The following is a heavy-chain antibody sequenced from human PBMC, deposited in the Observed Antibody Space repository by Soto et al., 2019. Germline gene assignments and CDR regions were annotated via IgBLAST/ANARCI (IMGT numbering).Heavy chain of an antibody. V-gene: IGHV4-4*02. CDR1: GGSISSSNW. CDR2: IYHSGST. D-gene: IGHD6-13*01. Sequence: SETLSLTCAVSGGSISSSNWWSWVRQPPGKGLEWIGEIYHSGSTNYNPSLKSRVTISVDKSKNQFSLKLSSVTAADTAVYYCARRGSSSWLPPTTEYFQHWGQGTLVTVSS. CDR3: ARRGSSSWLPPTTEYFQH. J-gene: IGHJ1*01.